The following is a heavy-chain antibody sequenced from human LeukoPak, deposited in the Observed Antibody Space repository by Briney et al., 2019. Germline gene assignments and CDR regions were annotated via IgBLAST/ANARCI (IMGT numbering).Heavy chain of an antibody. Sequence: SETLSLTCTVSGGSISSGSYYWSWIRQPAGKGLEWIGRIYTSGSTNYNPSLKSRVTISVDTSKNQFSLKLSSVTAADTAVYYCARESGFWSGYYFDYWGQRTLVTVSS. CDR2: IYTSGST. V-gene: IGHV4-61*02. CDR1: GGSISSGSYY. D-gene: IGHD3-3*01. CDR3: ARESGFWSGYYFDY. J-gene: IGHJ4*02.